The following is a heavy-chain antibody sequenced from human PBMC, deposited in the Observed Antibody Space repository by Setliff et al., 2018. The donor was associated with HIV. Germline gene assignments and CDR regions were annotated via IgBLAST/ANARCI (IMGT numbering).Heavy chain of an antibody. CDR1: GYTFTGYYA. CDR2: IIPIFGTA. V-gene: IGHV1-69*05. J-gene: IGHJ4*02. CDR3: AGDPRNLDF. Sequence: VKVSCKASGYTFTGYYAISWVRQAPGQGLEWMGGIIPIFGTANYAQKFQGRVTITTDESTSTAYMELSSLRSEDTAVYYCAGDPRNLDFWGQGTLVTVSS.